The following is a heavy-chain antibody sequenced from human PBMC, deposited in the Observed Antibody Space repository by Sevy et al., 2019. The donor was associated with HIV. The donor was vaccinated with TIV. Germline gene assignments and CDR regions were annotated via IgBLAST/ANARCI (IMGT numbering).Heavy chain of an antibody. D-gene: IGHD2-15*01. Sequence: GGSLRLSCTASGYTFPAFSFNWVHQAPGKGLEWLSYISTGTDHIYYADSVKGRFTISRDNSKNTLYLQMSSLRAEDTAMFYCARDRQYCSGGTCYRTGYFDYWGQGTLVTVSS. CDR1: GYTFPAFS. V-gene: IGHV3-21*05. CDR3: ARDRQYCSGGTCYRTGYFDY. CDR2: ISTGTDHI. J-gene: IGHJ4*02.